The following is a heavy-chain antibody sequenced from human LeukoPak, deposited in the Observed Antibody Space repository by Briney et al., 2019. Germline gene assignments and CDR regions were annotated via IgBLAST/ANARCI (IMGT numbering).Heavy chain of an antibody. V-gene: IGHV4-34*01. CDR3: ARHTGIQQWPFDY. D-gene: IGHD5-18*01. CDR1: GGSFSGYY. CDR2: INHSGST. Sequence: SETLSLTCAVYGGSFSGYYWSWIRQPPGKGLEWIGEINHSGSTNYNPSLKSRVTISVDTSKKQFSLKLSSVTAADTAVYYCARHTGIQQWPFDYWGQGTLVTVSS. J-gene: IGHJ4*02.